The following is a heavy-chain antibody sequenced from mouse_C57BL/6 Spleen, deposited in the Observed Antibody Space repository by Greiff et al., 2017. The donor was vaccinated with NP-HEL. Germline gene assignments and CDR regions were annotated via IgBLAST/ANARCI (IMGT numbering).Heavy chain of an antibody. J-gene: IGHJ1*03. CDR3: ARDGGSSLWYFDV. CDR2: IHPNSGST. Sequence: VQLQQSGAELVKPGASVKLSCKASGYTFTSYWMHWVKQRPGQGLEWIGMIHPNSGSTNYNEKFKSKATLTVDKSSSTAYMQLSSLTSEDSAVYYCARDGGSSLWYFDVWGTGTTVTVSS. V-gene: IGHV1-64*01. D-gene: IGHD1-1*01. CDR1: GYTFTSYW.